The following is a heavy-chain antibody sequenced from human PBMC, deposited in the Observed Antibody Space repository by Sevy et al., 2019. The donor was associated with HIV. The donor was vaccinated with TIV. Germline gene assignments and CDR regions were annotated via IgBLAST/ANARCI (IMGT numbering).Heavy chain of an antibody. D-gene: IGHD3-10*01. J-gene: IGHJ4*02. Sequence: GGSLRLSCAASGFTFSSYGMHWVRQAPGKGLEWVAFIRYDGSNKYYADSVKGRFTISRDNSKNTLYLQMNSLRAEDTAVYYCAKDRTGYYGSGSKPNYYWGQGTLVTVSS. CDR2: IRYDGSNK. V-gene: IGHV3-30*02. CDR3: AKDRTGYYGSGSKPNYY. CDR1: GFTFSSYG.